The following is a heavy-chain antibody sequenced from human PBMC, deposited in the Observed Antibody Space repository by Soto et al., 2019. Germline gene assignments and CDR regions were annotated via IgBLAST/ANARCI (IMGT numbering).Heavy chain of an antibody. V-gene: IGHV3-53*02. Sequence: EVQLVETGGGLIQPGGSLRLSCAASGFTVSSNFMSWVRQAPGKGLEWVSVIYRGAETYYADSVKGRFTISRDNSKNTLYLQMNSLRAEDTAVFYCARGKEDYGESGGFDYWGQGTLVTVSS. CDR3: ARGKEDYGESGGFDY. CDR1: GFTVSSNF. D-gene: IGHD4-17*01. CDR2: IYRGAET. J-gene: IGHJ4*02.